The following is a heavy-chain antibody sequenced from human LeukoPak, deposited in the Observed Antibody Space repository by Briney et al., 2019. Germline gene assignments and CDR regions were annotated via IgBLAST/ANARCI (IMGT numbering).Heavy chain of an antibody. V-gene: IGHV3-30*19. CDR1: GFTFSRHG. J-gene: IGHJ4*02. CDR3: ARDRFNSNGWYWYIDY. Sequence: PGGSLRLSCAASGFTFSRHGMHWVRQAPGKGLEWVAVISYDGSNKYYTDSVKGRFTISRDNSKNTLYMEMNSLGGEDTAVYYCARDRFNSNGWYWYIDYWGQGTLVTVSS. CDR2: ISYDGSNK. D-gene: IGHD6-19*01.